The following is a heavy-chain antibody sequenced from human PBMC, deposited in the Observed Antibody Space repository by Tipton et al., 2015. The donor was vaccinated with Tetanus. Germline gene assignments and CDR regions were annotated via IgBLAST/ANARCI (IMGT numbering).Heavy chain of an antibody. CDR1: GGSISSDGAY. Sequence: LRLSCTVSGGSISSDGAYWSWIRQHPGEGLEWIGYISNSGSTYYNPSLKSRVTISVDTSQKQISLKVNSVTAADTAVYYCARENWAKFPFGAAFDPWGQGTLVTVSS. CDR3: ARENWAKFPFGAAFDP. V-gene: IGHV4-31*02. D-gene: IGHD3-16*01. CDR2: ISNSGST. J-gene: IGHJ5*02.